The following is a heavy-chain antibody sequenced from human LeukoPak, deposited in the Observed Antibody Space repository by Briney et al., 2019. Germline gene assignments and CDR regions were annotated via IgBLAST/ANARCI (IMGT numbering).Heavy chain of an antibody. CDR2: ISGSGGST. CDR1: GFSFSSYA. V-gene: IGHV3-23*01. J-gene: IGHJ4*02. CDR3: ANLYSSPLGGY. D-gene: IGHD6-13*01. Sequence: PGGSLRLSCAASGFSFSSYAMSWVRQAPGKGLEWVSAISGSGGSTYYADSVKGRFTISRDNSKNTLYLQMNSLRAEDTAVYYCANLYSSPLGGYWGQGTLVTVSS.